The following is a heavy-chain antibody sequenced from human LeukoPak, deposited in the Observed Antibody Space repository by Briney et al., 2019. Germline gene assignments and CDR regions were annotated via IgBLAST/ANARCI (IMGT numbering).Heavy chain of an antibody. CDR3: AKTNDSSGYYGMDV. V-gene: IGHV3-23*01. Sequence: PGGSLRLSCAASGFTFSSYAMSWVRQAPGKGLEWASAISGSGGSTYYADSVKGRFTISRDNSKNTLYLQMNSLRAEDTAVYYCAKTNDSSGYYGMDVWGQGTTVTVSS. CDR1: GFTFSSYA. CDR2: ISGSGGST. J-gene: IGHJ6*02. D-gene: IGHD3-22*01.